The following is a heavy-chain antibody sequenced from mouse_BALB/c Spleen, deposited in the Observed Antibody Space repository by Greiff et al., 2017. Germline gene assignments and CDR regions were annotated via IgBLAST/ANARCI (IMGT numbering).Heavy chain of an antibody. CDR2: ILPGSGST. V-gene: IGHV1-9*01. D-gene: IGHD5-1-1*01. Sequence: VQLQQSGAELMKPGASVKISCKATGYTFSSYWIEWVKQRPGHGLEWIGEILPGSGSTNYNEKFKGKATFTADTSSNTAYMQLSSLTSEDSAVYYCARKIRGYAMDYWGQGTSVTVSS. CDR1: GYTFSSYW. J-gene: IGHJ4*01. CDR3: ARKIRGYAMDY.